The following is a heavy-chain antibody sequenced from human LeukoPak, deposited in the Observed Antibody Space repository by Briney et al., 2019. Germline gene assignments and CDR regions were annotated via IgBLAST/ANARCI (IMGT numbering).Heavy chain of an antibody. V-gene: IGHV3-30*04. CDR3: ARDPDYGDYVPLYYFDY. CDR1: GFTFSSYA. Sequence: GGSLRLSCAASGFTFSSYAMHWVRQAPGKGLEWVAVLSYDGSNKYYADSVKGRFTISRDNSKNTLYLQMNSVRAEDTAVYYCARDPDYGDYVPLYYFDYWGQGTLVTVSS. D-gene: IGHD4-17*01. CDR2: LSYDGSNK. J-gene: IGHJ4*02.